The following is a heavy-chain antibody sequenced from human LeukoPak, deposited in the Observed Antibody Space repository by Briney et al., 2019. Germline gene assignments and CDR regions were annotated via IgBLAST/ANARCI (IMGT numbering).Heavy chain of an antibody. V-gene: IGHV3-74*01. J-gene: IGHJ4*02. D-gene: IGHD6-6*01. Sequence: GGSLRLSCAASGVTFSSYWRHWVRQAPGKGLEWVSRIKSDGSSTNHADSVKGRFTISRDNAKNTLYLQMNSLRAEDTAVYYCARDISSTSGDDYWGQGTLVTVSS. CDR3: ARDISSTSGDDY. CDR1: GVTFSSYW. CDR2: IKSDGSST.